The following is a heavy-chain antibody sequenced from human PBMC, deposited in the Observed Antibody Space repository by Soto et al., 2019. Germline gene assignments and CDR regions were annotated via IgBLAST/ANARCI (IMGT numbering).Heavy chain of an antibody. CDR3: ARITTVTPEAYFDY. J-gene: IGHJ4*02. CDR2: IIPIFGTA. Sequence: QVQLVQSGAEVKKPGSSVKVSCKASGGTFSSYAISWVRQAPGQGLEWMGGIIPIFGTANYAQKFQCRVTITEDKSTSTAYMELRSLRSEDTSVYYCARITTVTPEAYFDYWGQGTLVTVSS. V-gene: IGHV1-69*06. CDR1: GGTFSSYA. D-gene: IGHD4-17*01.